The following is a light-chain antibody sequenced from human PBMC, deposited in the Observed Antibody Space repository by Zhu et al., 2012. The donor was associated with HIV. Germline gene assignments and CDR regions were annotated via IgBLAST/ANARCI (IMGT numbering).Light chain of an antibody. V-gene: IGKV3-11*01. CDR3: QQRRNRPFT. CDR2: DTS. Sequence: IVLTQSPATLSLSPGERAWYQQKPGQSPRLLIYDTSKRAAGIPARFSGSGSGTDFTLTISSLEPEDFALYYCQQRRNRPFTFGGGTKVEIK. J-gene: IGKJ4*01.